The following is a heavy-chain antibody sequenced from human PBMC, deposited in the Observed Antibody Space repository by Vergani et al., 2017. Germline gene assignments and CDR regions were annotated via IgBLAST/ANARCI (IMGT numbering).Heavy chain of an antibody. J-gene: IGHJ6*03. CDR3: ASSMVRGIYYYYYDMDV. CDR1: GGSISSGDYY. D-gene: IGHD3-10*01. Sequence: QVQLQESGPGLVKPSQTLSLTCTVSGGSISSGDYYWSWIRQPPGKGLEWIGYIDYSGSTYYNPSLKSRVTISVDTSKNQFSLKLSSVTAADTAVYYCASSMVRGIYYYYYDMDVWGKGTTVTVSS. CDR2: IDYSGST. V-gene: IGHV4-30-4*01.